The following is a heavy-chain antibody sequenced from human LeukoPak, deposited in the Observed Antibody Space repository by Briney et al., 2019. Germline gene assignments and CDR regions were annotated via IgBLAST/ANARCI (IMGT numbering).Heavy chain of an antibody. CDR1: GFTFDDYA. Sequence: GGSLRLSCAASGFTFDDYAMHWVRQAPGKGLEWVSGISWNSGSIGYADSVKGRFTISRDNSKNTLYLQMNSLRAEDTAVYYCAREGRTITMVRGVNYYYYMDVWGKGTTVTVSS. J-gene: IGHJ6*03. V-gene: IGHV3-9*01. D-gene: IGHD3-10*01. CDR3: AREGRTITMVRGVNYYYYMDV. CDR2: ISWNSGSI.